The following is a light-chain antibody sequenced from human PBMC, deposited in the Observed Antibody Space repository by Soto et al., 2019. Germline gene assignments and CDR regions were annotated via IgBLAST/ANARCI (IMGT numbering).Light chain of an antibody. V-gene: IGKV3-20*01. J-gene: IGKJ2*01. CDR2: GAS. CDR1: QSVSVSY. CDR3: LQYGSSPPAYT. Sequence: ESVLTQSPGTLSLSPGDRATLSCRASQSVSVSYLAWYQQKPGQAPRLLIYGASSRATGIPDRFSDSGSGTDFTLTINRLEPADFAVYYCLQYGSSPPAYTFGQGTKLEIK.